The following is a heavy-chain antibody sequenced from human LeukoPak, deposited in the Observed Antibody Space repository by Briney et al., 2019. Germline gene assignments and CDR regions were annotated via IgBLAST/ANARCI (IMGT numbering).Heavy chain of an antibody. V-gene: IGHV3-74*01. CDR2: INSDGSST. Sequence: GGSLELLWAGSGFNFSCYWKHWVRQSPGKGLVVVSRINSDGSSTYYADFVKGRFTISRDNAKNTLYLQMNSLRAEDTAVYYCAREMATIWAFDIWGQGTMVTVSS. CDR3: AREMATIWAFDI. J-gene: IGHJ3*02. D-gene: IGHD5-24*01. CDR1: GFNFSCYW.